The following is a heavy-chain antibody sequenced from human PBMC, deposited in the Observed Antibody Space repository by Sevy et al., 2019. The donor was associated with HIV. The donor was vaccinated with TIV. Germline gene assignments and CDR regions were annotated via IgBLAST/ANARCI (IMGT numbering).Heavy chain of an antibody. V-gene: IGHV3-66*02. CDR1: GFTVNDKY. Sequence: GGSLRLSCAISGFTVNDKYIIWVRQAPGKGLEWVSGIFSSGSTYYADSAKGRFTISRDNSKNTVYLQMNSLRAEDTAVYYCVSLFLSYRSGWSYFDYWGQGTLVTVSS. CDR3: VSLFLSYRSGWSYFDY. CDR2: IFSSGST. D-gene: IGHD6-19*01. J-gene: IGHJ4*02.